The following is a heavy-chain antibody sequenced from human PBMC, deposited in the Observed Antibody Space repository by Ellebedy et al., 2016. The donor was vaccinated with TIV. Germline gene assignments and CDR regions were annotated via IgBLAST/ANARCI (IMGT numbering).Heavy chain of an antibody. CDR3: AKLAGVHSWYFDY. CDR2: ISWNSGKI. J-gene: IGHJ4*02. V-gene: IGHV3-9*01. D-gene: IGHD2-8*02. CDR1: GFTFRDFA. Sequence: SLKISCAASGFTFRDFAMHWVRQVPGKGLEWVSGISWNSGKIGYADSVKGRFTISRDNSKNTVNLQMNSLRAEDTAVYYCAKLAGVHSWYFDYWGQGTLVTVSS.